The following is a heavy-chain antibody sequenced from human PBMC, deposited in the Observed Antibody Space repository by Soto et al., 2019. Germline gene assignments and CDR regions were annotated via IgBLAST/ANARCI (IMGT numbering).Heavy chain of an antibody. CDR1: GYTFTSYG. J-gene: IGHJ5*02. V-gene: IGHV1-18*01. CDR2: ISAYNGNT. D-gene: IGHD2-2*01. CDR3: ARDPLGYCSSTSCYFSFSGWFDP. Sequence: QVQLVQSGAEVKKPGASVKVSCKASGYTFTSYGISWVRQAPGQGLEWMGWISAYNGNTNYAQKLQGRVTMTTDTATSTAYMELRSLRSDDRAVYYCARDPLGYCSSTSCYFSFSGWFDPWGQGTLVTVSS.